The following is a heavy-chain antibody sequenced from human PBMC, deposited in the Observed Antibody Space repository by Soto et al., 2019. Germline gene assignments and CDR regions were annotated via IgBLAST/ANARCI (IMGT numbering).Heavy chain of an antibody. V-gene: IGHV1-8*01. J-gene: IGHJ4*02. CDR1: GYTFTSYD. D-gene: IGHD2-15*01. Sequence: ASVKVSCTASGYTFTSYDINWVRQATGQGLEWMGWMNPNSGNTGYAQKFQGRVTMTRNTSISTAYMELSSLRSEDTAVYYCARGLYCSGGSCRPDDYWGQGTLVTVSS. CDR2: MNPNSGNT. CDR3: ARGLYCSGGSCRPDDY.